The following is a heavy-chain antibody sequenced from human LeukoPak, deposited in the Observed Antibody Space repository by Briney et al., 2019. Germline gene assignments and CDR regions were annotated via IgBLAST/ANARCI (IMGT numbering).Heavy chain of an antibody. Sequence: SETLSLTGAVYGGSFSGYYWSWIRQPPGKGLEWIGEINYSGSTNYNPSLKSRVTISVDTSKNQFSLKLSSVTAADTAVYYCARGRTGITMVRGVIQKSLYYFDYWGQGTLVTVSS. CDR1: GGSFSGYY. V-gene: IGHV4-34*01. J-gene: IGHJ4*02. CDR2: INYSGST. D-gene: IGHD3-10*01. CDR3: ARGRTGITMVRGVIQKSLYYFDY.